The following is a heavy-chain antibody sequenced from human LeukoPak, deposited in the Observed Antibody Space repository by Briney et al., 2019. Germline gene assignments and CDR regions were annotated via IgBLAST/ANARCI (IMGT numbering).Heavy chain of an antibody. CDR3: AKECSGGSCYRNFDY. J-gene: IGHJ4*02. CDR2: IRYDGSNK. CDR1: GFTFSSYG. D-gene: IGHD2-15*01. Sequence: GGSLRLSCAASGFTFSSYGMHWVRQAPGKGLEWVAFIRYDGSNKYYADSVKGRFTIPRDNSKNTLYLQMNSLRAEDTAVYYCAKECSGGSCYRNFDYWGQGTLVTVSS. V-gene: IGHV3-30*02.